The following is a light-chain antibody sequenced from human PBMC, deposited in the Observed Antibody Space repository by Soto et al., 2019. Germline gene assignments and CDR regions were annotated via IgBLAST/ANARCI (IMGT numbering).Light chain of an antibody. Sequence: DIQMTPSPSSLSTSVGDRLTITCRASQGISTFLNWHQQKQGKXXRXXIYDASSLQSGVPSRFSGSGSGTAGTITISSLQSEDFAVYYCQPYNNWPLTFGGGTKVDIK. J-gene: IGKJ4*01. CDR3: QPYNNWPLT. V-gene: IGKV1-39*01. CDR2: DAS. CDR1: QGISTF.